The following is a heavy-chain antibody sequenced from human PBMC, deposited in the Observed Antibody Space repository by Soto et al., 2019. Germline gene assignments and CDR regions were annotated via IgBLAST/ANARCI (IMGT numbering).Heavy chain of an antibody. CDR1: GFTFSSYS. CDR3: ARDLAAAGTLGSIFEDY. V-gene: IGHV3-21*01. D-gene: IGHD6-13*01. J-gene: IGHJ4*02. Sequence: GGSLRLSCAASGFTFSSYSMNWVRQAPGKGLEWVSSISSSSSYIYYADSVKGRFTISRDNAKNSLYLQMNSLRAEDTAVYYCARDLAAAGTLGSIFEDYWGQGTLVTVSS. CDR2: ISSSSSYI.